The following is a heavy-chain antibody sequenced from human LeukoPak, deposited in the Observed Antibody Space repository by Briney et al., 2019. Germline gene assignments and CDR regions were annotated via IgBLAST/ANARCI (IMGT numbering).Heavy chain of an antibody. CDR3: AKVMTRTMVRGVPPSDY. CDR1: GFTFSSYA. CDR2: ISGSGGST. Sequence: GGSLRLSCAVSGFTFSSYAMSRVRQAPGKGLEWVSAISGSGGSTYYADSVKGRFTISRDNSKNTLYLQMNSLRAEDTAVYYCAKVMTRTMVRGVPPSDYWGQGTLVTVSS. D-gene: IGHD3-10*01. J-gene: IGHJ4*02. V-gene: IGHV3-23*01.